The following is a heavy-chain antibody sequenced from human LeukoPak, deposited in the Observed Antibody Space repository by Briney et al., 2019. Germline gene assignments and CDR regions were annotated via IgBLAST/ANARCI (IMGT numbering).Heavy chain of an antibody. CDR2: VYYSGST. Sequence: ASETLSLTCVVSGGSVSGYYWGWIRQPPGRGLEWIGYVYYSGSTNYNPSFKSRITISVDMSRNQFSLQLSSVTAADTAVYYCARIHRYCSGGACYVLDNWGQGTLVAVSS. V-gene: IGHV4-59*02. CDR1: GGSVSGYY. D-gene: IGHD2-15*01. J-gene: IGHJ4*02. CDR3: ARIHRYCSGGACYVLDN.